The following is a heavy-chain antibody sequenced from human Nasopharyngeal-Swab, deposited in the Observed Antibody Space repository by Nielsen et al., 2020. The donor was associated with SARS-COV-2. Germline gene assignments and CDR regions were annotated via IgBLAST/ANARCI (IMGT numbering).Heavy chain of an antibody. J-gene: IGHJ3*02. D-gene: IGHD2-2*01. CDR3: ARVLGSIVVVPAAMPVYAFDI. Sequence: PGKGLEWSGYIYYSGSTNYNPSLKSRVTISVDTSKNQFSLKLSSVTAADTAVYYCARVLGSIVVVPAAMPVYAFDIWGQGTMVTVSS. CDR2: IYYSGST. V-gene: IGHV4-59*13.